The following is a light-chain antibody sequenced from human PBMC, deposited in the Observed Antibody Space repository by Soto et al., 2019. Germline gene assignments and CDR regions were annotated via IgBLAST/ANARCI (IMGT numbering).Light chain of an antibody. J-gene: IGLJ2*01. Sequence: QSALTQPRSVSGSPGQSVTISCTGTSSDVGGYNYVSWYQQNPGKAPKLMIYDVSKRPSGVSDRFSGSKSGNTASLIISGLQAEDEADYYCCSYAGNTLVVFGGGTKLTVL. V-gene: IGLV2-11*01. CDR1: SSDVGGYNY. CDR2: DVS. CDR3: CSYAGNTLVV.